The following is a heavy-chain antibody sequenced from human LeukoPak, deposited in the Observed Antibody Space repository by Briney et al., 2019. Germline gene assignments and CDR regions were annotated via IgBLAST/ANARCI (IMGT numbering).Heavy chain of an antibody. V-gene: IGHV6-1*01. Sequence: SQTLSLTCAISGDSVSNNSVAWHWIRQSPSRGLEWLGRTYYRSKWYYEYAISVKSRININPDTSKNQFSLQLNSVTPEDTAVYYCARGYSLDSWGQGTLVTVSS. CDR2: TYYRSKWYY. D-gene: IGHD2-21*01. CDR1: GDSVSNNSVA. J-gene: IGHJ5*01. CDR3: ARGYSLDS.